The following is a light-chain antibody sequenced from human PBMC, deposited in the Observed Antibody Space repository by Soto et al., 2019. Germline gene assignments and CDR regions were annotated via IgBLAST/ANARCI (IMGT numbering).Light chain of an antibody. CDR1: STDVGTYNL. CDR3: RSYEGITNSYV. CDR2: GGS. Sequence: QSVLTQPASVSGSPGQSITISCTGTSTDVGTYNLVSWYQQHPGKAPKLIIYGGSERPSGVSDRFSGSRSGNTASLTISGLQAEDEADYYCRSYEGITNSYVFGGGTKVTVL. V-gene: IGLV2-23*01. J-gene: IGLJ1*01.